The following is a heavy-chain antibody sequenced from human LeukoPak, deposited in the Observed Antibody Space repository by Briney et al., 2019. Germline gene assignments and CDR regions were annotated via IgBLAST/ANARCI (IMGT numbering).Heavy chain of an antibody. D-gene: IGHD2-2*01. CDR1: GLPLSSYG. CDR2: IHTFKGNK. CDR3: ARLGYCSSTSCYAYYYYGMDV. J-gene: IGHJ6*02. Sequence: APVEGSLQSFGLPLSSYGFSWLRPGPWKRVEWVGWIHTFKGNKNYAQKLQGRVTMTTDTSTSTAYMELRSLRSDDTAVYYCARLGYCSSTSCYAYYYYGMDVWGQGTTVTVSS. V-gene: IGHV1-18*01.